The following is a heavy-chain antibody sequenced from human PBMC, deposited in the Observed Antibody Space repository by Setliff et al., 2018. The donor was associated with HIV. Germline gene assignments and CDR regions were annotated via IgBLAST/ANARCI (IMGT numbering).Heavy chain of an antibody. CDR2: IDPADSYT. V-gene: IGHV5-10-1*01. CDR1: GFSFTSYW. J-gene: IGHJ5*01. Sequence: PGESLKISCQGSGFSFTSYWISWVRQMPGKGLEWMGRIDPADSYTHYSPSFQGHITISIDKSISSASLHWSSLRTSDTAIYYCARHFGYNPGWFDSWGQGTLATVSS. CDR3: ARHFGYNPGWFDS. D-gene: IGHD3-10*01.